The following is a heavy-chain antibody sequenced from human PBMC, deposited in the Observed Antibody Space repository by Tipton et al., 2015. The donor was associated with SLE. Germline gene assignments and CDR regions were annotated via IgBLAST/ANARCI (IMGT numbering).Heavy chain of an antibody. J-gene: IGHJ4*01. CDR2: VQYSGST. Sequence: TLSLTCTVSGGSISSGGYYWSWIRQHPGKGLEWIGYVQYSGSTYYNPSLRSRLTISMDKSKNQISLKMRSVTAADTAVYYCAREMDDILTGSFYFFAYWGHGTLVTVSS. D-gene: IGHD3-9*01. CDR3: AREMDDILTGSFYFFAY. V-gene: IGHV4-30-4*01. CDR1: GGSISSGGYY.